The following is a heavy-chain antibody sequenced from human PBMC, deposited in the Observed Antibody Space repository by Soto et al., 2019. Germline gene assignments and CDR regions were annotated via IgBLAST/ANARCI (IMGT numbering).Heavy chain of an antibody. D-gene: IGHD4-17*01. CDR1: GFTFSNAW. Sequence: GGSLRLSCAASGFTFSNAWMNWVRQAPGKGLEWVGRIKSKTDGGTTDYAAPVKGRFTISRDDSKNTLYLQMNSLKTEDTAVYYCTPVYGDNQPYYYYYGMDVWGQGTTVTVSS. V-gene: IGHV3-15*07. J-gene: IGHJ6*02. CDR3: TPVYGDNQPYYYYYGMDV. CDR2: IKSKTDGGTT.